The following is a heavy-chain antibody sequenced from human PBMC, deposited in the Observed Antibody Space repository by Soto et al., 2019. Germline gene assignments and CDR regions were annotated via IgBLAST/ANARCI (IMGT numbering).Heavy chain of an antibody. V-gene: IGHV1-18*01. D-gene: IGHD3-16*02. CDR1: GYTFTSYG. Sequence: ASVKVSCKASGYTFTSYGISWVRQAPGQGLEWMGWISAYNGNTNYAQKLQGRVTMTTDTSTSTAYMELRSLRSDDTAVYYCARLIYDYIGGSYPHLYYYYMDVWGKGTTVTVSS. CDR2: ISAYNGNT. CDR3: ARLIYDYIGGSYPHLYYYYMDV. J-gene: IGHJ6*03.